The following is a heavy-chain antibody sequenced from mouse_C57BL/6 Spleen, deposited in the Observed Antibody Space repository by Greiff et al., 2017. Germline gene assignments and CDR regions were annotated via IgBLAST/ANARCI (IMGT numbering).Heavy chain of an antibody. V-gene: IGHV1-81*01. Sequence: VQLQESGAELARPGASVKLSCKASGYTFTSYGISWVKQRPGQGLEWIGEIYPRSGNTYYNEKFKGKATLTADKSSSTAYMELRSLTAEDSAVYFCESCDERDYAMDYWGQGTSVTVSS. J-gene: IGHJ4*01. CDR1: GYTFTSYG. CDR3: ESCDERDYAMDY. CDR2: IYPRSGNT.